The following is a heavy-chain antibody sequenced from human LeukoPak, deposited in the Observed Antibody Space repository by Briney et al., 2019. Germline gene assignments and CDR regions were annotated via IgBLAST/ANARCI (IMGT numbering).Heavy chain of an antibody. J-gene: IGHJ6*02. CDR1: GGSISSYY. D-gene: IGHD3-10*01. CDR2: IYTSGST. CDR3: ARDNLMVRGVQSDYYYYYGMDV. V-gene: IGHV4-4*07. Sequence: SETLSLTCTVSGGSISSYYWSWIRQPAGKGLEWIGRIYTSGSTNYTPSLKSRVTMSVDTSKNQFSLKLSSVTAADTAVYYCARDNLMVRGVQSDYYYYYGMDVWGQGTTVTVSS.